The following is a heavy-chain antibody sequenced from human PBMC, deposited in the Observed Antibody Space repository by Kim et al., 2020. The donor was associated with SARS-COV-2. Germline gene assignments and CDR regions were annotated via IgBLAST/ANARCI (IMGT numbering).Heavy chain of an antibody. D-gene: IGHD6-19*01. Sequence: ASVKVSCKASGYTFTGYYMHWVRQAPGQGLEWMGWINPNSGGTNYAQKFQGRVTMTRDTSISTAYMELSRLRSDDTAVYYCATITKGIAVAGTGKPKPQPVDYWGQGTLVTVSS. V-gene: IGHV1-2*02. CDR3: ATITKGIAVAGTGKPKPQPVDY. CDR2: INPNSGGT. J-gene: IGHJ4*02. CDR1: GYTFTGYY.